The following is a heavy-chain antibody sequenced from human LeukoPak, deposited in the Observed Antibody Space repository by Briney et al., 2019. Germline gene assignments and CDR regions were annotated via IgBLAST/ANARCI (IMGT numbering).Heavy chain of an antibody. V-gene: IGHV3-23*01. D-gene: IGHD3-22*01. CDR1: GFTFSSYA. CDR3: AKMPERRFHYYDSSGYSDY. Sequence: GSLRLSCAASGFTFSSYAMSWVRQAPGKGLEWVSAISGSGGSTYYADSVKGRFTISRDNSKNTLYLQMNSLRAEDTAVYYCAKMPERRFHYYDSSGYSDYWGQGTLVTVSS. J-gene: IGHJ4*02. CDR2: ISGSGGST.